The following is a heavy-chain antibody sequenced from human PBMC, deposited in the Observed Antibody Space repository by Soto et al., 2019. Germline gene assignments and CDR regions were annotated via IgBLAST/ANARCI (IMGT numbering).Heavy chain of an antibody. J-gene: IGHJ4*02. CDR1: GGSISSYY. Sequence: PSETLSLTCTVSGGSISSYYWSWIRQPPGKGLEWIGYIYYSGSTNYNPSLKSRVTISVDTSKNQFSLKLSSVTAADTAVYYCARDYDSSGYLLDWGQGTLVTVSS. V-gene: IGHV4-59*01. D-gene: IGHD3-22*01. CDR2: IYYSGST. CDR3: ARDYDSSGYLLD.